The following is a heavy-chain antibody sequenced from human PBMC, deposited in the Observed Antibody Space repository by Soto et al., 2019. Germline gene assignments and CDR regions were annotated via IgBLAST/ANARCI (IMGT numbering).Heavy chain of an antibody. J-gene: IGHJ6*02. CDR1: GFTFSHYY. V-gene: IGHV3-11*01. CDR2: ISSSGSDV. CDR3: VRDLQWFQYSKKYNMDV. D-gene: IGHD3-22*01. Sequence: SLRLSCAASGFTFSHYYMTWIRQAPGKGLEWVSHISSSGSDVYYGDSVRGRFTISRDNAENLLFLQMNDLRGDDTAVYYCVRDLQWFQYSKKYNMDVWGQGTTVTVS.